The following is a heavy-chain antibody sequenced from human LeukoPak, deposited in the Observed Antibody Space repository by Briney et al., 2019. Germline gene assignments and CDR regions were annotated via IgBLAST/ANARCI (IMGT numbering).Heavy chain of an antibody. V-gene: IGHV4-31*03. CDR3: ARRKVGWFGEEDDY. CDR1: GGSISSGGYY. Sequence: SETLSLTCTVSGGSISSGGYYWSWIRQHPGKGLEWIGYIYYSGSTYYNPSLKSRVTISVDTSKNQFSLKLSSVTAADTAVYYCARRKVGWFGEEDDYWGQGTLVTVSS. D-gene: IGHD3-10*01. CDR2: IYYSGST. J-gene: IGHJ4*02.